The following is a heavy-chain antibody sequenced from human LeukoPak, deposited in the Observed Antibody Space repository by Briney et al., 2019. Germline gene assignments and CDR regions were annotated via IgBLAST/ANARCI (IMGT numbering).Heavy chain of an antibody. CDR1: GFTFSSYW. CDR3: AREKLRDGAFDI. CDR2: ISSSSSYI. V-gene: IGHV3-21*01. Sequence: GSLRLSCAASGFTFSSYWMTWVRQAPGKGLEWVSSISSSSSYIYYADSVKGRFTISRDNAKNSLYLQMNSLRAEDTAVYYCAREKLRDGAFDIWGQGTMVTVSS. J-gene: IGHJ3*02. D-gene: IGHD5-24*01.